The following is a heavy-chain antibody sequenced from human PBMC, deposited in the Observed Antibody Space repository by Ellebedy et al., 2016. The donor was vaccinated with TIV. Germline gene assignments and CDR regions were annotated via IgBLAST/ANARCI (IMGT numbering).Heavy chain of an antibody. CDR1: GDSVSSNSAA. V-gene: IGHV6-1*01. J-gene: IGHJ4*02. Sequence: SQTLSLTXXISGDSVSSNSAAWNWIRQSPSRGLEWLGRTYYRSKWYNDYAVSVKSRITINPDTSKNQFSLQLNSVTPEDTAVYYCARGPAHDYGDFYFDYWGQGTLVTVSS. CDR3: ARGPAHDYGDFYFDY. CDR2: TYYRSKWYN. D-gene: IGHD4-17*01.